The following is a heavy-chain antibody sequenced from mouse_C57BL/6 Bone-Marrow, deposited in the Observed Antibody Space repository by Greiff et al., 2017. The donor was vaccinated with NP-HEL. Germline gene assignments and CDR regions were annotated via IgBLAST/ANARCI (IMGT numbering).Heavy chain of an antibody. D-gene: IGHD1-1*01. Sequence: QVQLKESGPGLVQPSQSLSITCTVSGFSLTSYGVHWVRQSPGKGLEWLGVIWSGGSTDYNAAFISRLSISKDNSKSQVFFKMNSLQADDTAIYYCARNPSYYYGSSWGYFDVWGTGTTVTVSS. CDR3: ARNPSYYYGSSWGYFDV. J-gene: IGHJ1*03. V-gene: IGHV2-2*01. CDR1: GFSLTSYG. CDR2: IWSGGST.